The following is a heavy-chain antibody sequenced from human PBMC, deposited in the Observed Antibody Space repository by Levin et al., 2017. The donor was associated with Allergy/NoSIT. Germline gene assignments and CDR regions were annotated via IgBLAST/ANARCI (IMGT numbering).Heavy chain of an antibody. CDR3: ARGGTWDLDY. V-gene: IGHV3-7*01. D-gene: IGHD1-1*01. CDR2: IQRGGNDK. CDR1: GLTFNDHW. Sequence: GESLKISCVASGLTFNDHWMSWVRQGPGKGLQYVALIQRGGNDKSYVDSVRGRFTISRDDAKNSVYLQKNNLRVEDTAIYYCARGGTWDLDYWGQGTLVTVSS. J-gene: IGHJ4*02.